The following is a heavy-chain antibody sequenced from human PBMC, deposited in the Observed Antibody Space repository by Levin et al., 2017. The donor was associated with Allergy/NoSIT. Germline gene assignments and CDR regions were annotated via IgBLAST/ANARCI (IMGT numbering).Heavy chain of an antibody. CDR3: TRRHHSGWYIDY. CDR1: GGSMSGYY. CDR2: IYYSGTT. Sequence: SETLSLTCTVSGGSMSGYYWSWIRQPPGKGLEWVGYIYYSGTTNYNPSLHSRVTISVDTSKNQFSLRLTSVTAADTAVYYCTRRHHSGWYIDYWGQGTLVTVSS. J-gene: IGHJ4*02. V-gene: IGHV4-59*01. D-gene: IGHD6-19*01.